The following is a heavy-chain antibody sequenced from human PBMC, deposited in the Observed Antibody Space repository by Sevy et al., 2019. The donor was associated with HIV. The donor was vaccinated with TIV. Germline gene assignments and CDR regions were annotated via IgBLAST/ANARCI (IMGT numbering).Heavy chain of an antibody. CDR2: VYDSGSS. J-gene: IGHJ4*02. D-gene: IGHD3-22*01. Sequence: SETLSLTCTVSGGSISGHYWSWIRQSPGKGLEWIAYVYDSGSSNYNPSLRSRVTISVDTSKSQFSLRLSSVTAVDTAVYFCARGGALIHYDTIGFQNFFDSWGPGTLVTVSS. CDR1: GGSISGHY. CDR3: ARGGALIHYDTIGFQNFFDS. V-gene: IGHV4-59*11.